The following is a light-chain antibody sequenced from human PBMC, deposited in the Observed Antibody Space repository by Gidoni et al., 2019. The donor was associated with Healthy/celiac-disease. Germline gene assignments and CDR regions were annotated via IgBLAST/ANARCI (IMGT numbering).Light chain of an antibody. CDR1: QSVLYSSNNKNY. CDR2: WAS. CDR3: QQYYSTPFT. V-gene: IGKV4-1*01. Sequence: DIVMTQSPDSLAVSLGERATINCKSSQSVLYSSNNKNYLAWYQQKPGQPPKLLIYWASTRESGVPDRFSGSGSGTDFTLTISSLQAEDVAVYYCQQYYSTPFTFXPXTNVDIK. J-gene: IGKJ3*01.